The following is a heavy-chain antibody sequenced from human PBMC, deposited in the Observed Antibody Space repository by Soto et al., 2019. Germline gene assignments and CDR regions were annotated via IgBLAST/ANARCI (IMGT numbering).Heavy chain of an antibody. D-gene: IGHD5-12*01. J-gene: IGHJ4*02. CDR1: GGSISSSSYF. CDR3: ARGIGYYFDS. V-gene: IGHV4-39*01. Sequence: SETLSLTCTVSGGSISSSSYFWVWIRQPPGKGLEWIGNIHYRGSTYYNASLKSRVTISVDTSKNQFSLRLSSVTAADSAAYSCARGIGYYFDSWGQGTLVTVYS. CDR2: IHYRGST.